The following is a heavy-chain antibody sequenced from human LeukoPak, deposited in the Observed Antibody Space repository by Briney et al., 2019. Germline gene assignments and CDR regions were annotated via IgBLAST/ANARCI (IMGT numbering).Heavy chain of an antibody. V-gene: IGHV1-18*01. D-gene: IGHD3-22*01. CDR3: ARVGRRLKYYYESSGLGYFDY. CDR1: GYTFTSYG. Sequence: ASVKVSCKASGYTFTSYGISWVRQAPGQGLEWMGWISAYNGNTNYAQKLQGRVTMTTDTSTSTAYMELRSLRSDDTAVYYCARVGRRLKYYYESSGLGYFDYWGQGTWSPSPQ. J-gene: IGHJ4*02. CDR2: ISAYNGNT.